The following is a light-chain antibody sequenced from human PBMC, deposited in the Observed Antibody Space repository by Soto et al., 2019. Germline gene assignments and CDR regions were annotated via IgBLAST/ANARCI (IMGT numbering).Light chain of an antibody. Sequence: EIVMTQSPATLSVSPGERATLSCRASQSVSSNLAWYQQKPGQAPRLLIYGASTRATGIPARFSGSGSGTDFTLTISSLKPEDFAVYYCQQYNNWPLTFGGGTKVEIK. CDR1: QSVSSN. CDR2: GAS. J-gene: IGKJ4*01. CDR3: QQYNNWPLT. V-gene: IGKV3-15*01.